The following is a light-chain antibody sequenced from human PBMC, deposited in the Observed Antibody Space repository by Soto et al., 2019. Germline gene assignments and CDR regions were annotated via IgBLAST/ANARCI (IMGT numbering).Light chain of an antibody. CDR2: EAS. CDR1: QGITNR. V-gene: IGKV1D-12*01. J-gene: IGKJ5*01. Sequence: DIQMTQSPSSVSASVGDRVTLTCRASQGITNRLAWYQQKPGKAPKLLIYEASSLQSGVPSRISGSGSGTDFTLTISSLQPEEFATYYCQKANSFPITVGQGTRLEI. CDR3: QKANSFPIT.